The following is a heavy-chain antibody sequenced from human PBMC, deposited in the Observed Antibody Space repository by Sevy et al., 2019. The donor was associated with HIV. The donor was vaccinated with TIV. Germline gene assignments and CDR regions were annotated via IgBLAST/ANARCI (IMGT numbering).Heavy chain of an antibody. CDR2: ISSSGSYI. V-gene: IGHV3-21*01. CDR3: ASQFDY. CDR1: GFNFSNYS. J-gene: IGHJ4*02. Sequence: GGSLRLSCAVSGFNFSNYSMDWVRQAPGKGLEWVSSISSSGSYIYYSDSLKGRITVSSDNAKNSVYLQMNRLRAEDTAVYYWASQFDYWGQGTLVTVSS.